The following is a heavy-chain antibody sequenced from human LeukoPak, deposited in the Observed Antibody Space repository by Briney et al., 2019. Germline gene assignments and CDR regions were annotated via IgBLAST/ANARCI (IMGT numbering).Heavy chain of an antibody. D-gene: IGHD3-3*01. CDR1: GFIFTNYF. CDR2: IKHDGSEK. V-gene: IGHV3-7*01. Sequence: GRSLRLSCAASGFIFTNYFMSWIRQAPGKGLEWVASIKHDGSEKYYVDSVRGRFTISRDNTMNSLYLQMSSLRAEDTAVYYCATDRGWRTSGYYLYYFEYWGQGTLVTYSS. J-gene: IGHJ4*02. CDR3: ATDRGWRTSGYYLYYFEY.